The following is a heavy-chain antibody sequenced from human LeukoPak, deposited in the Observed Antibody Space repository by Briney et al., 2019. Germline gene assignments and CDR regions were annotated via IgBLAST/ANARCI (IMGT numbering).Heavy chain of an antibody. D-gene: IGHD4-17*01. V-gene: IGHV4-39*01. CDR3: ARHDGDSGINWFDP. CDR1: GGSISSSGLF. J-gene: IGHJ5*02. Sequence: SEILSLTCTVSGGSISSSGLFWGWIRQPPGKGLEWIATISSSGTTYYNPSLKSRVTISVDWSRNQFSLELRSVTAADTAVYYCARHDGDSGINWFDPWGQGTLVTVSS. CDR2: ISSSGTT.